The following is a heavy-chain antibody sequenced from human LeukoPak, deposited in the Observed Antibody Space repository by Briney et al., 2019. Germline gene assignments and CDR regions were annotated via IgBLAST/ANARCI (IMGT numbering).Heavy chain of an antibody. CDR1: GGSISSSSYY. Sequence: SETLSLTCTVSGGSISSSSYYWGWVRQPPGKGLEWVGSIYYSGSTYYNPSRKSRVTISVDTSNNQFSLKLSSVTAADTAVYYCARGRYYDSSGPWFDPWGQGTLVTVSS. J-gene: IGHJ5*02. CDR2: IYYSGST. CDR3: ARGRYYDSSGPWFDP. V-gene: IGHV4-39*01. D-gene: IGHD3-22*01.